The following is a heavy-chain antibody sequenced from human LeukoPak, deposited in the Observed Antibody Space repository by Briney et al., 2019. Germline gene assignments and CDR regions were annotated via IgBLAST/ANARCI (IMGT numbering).Heavy chain of an antibody. V-gene: IGHV1-2*02. CDR1: GYTFTAYY. CDR2: INPNSGDS. J-gene: IGHJ5*02. D-gene: IGHD4-23*01. CDR3: ARRKDGGNTGAFDP. Sequence: ASVKVSCKASGYTFTAYYIHWVRQAPGQGLEWMALINPNSGDSTSAQKFQGRVTMTRDTSISMVYMELSRLTSDDTAVYYCARRKDGGNTGAFDPWGQGILVTVSS.